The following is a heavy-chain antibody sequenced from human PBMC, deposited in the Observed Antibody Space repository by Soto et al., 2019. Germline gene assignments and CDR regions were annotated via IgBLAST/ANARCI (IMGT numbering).Heavy chain of an antibody. CDR1: GGSISNYF. Sequence: QVQLQESGPGLVKSSETLSLTCLVSGGSISNYFWSWIRQPPGKGLEWIGYIFNSGSTIYSPSLKSRVTLTLDTSKNQFSLRLGSVTVADTAIYYCARGPETYYMDVWGKGTTVTVSS. V-gene: IGHV4-59*01. J-gene: IGHJ6*03. CDR3: ARGPETYYMDV. CDR2: IFNSGST.